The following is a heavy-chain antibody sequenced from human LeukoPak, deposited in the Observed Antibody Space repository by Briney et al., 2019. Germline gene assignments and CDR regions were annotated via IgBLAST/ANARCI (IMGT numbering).Heavy chain of an antibody. CDR3: ARDRGIATFDY. CDR2: IYSSGTI. Sequence: SETLSLTCTISGGSITSYYWSWIRQPPGKGLEWLGYIYSSGTINFNPSLKSRVTMSVDTSKNQFSLKLSSVTAADTAVYYCARDRGIATFDYWGQGTLVTVSS. J-gene: IGHJ4*02. CDR1: GGSITSYY. D-gene: IGHD6-13*01. V-gene: IGHV4-59*12.